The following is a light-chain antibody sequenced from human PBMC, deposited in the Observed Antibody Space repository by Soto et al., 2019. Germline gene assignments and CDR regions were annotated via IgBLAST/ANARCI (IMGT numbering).Light chain of an antibody. CDR2: GAS. CDR3: QQYNNWPIT. CDR1: QSVGSL. J-gene: IGKJ5*01. Sequence: EVLMTQSPATLSVSPGERGSLSCRASQSVGSLVAWYQQKIGQAPRLLMYGASTRATGIAARFTGSGSGTEFTLTISSLQTEDFALYYCQQYNNWPITFGPGTRLEIK. V-gene: IGKV3-15*01.